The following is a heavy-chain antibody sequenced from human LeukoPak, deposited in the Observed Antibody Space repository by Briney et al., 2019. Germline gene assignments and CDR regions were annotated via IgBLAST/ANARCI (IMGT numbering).Heavy chain of an antibody. CDR1: GFTVSINY. D-gene: IGHD2-2*01. CDR3: ARGETSSYDY. CDR2: IYSGGNT. J-gene: IGHJ4*02. V-gene: IGHV3-53*01. Sequence: GGSLRLSCAASGFTVSINYMSWVRQAPGKGLEWVSVIYSGGNTYHADSVKGRFTISRDNSKNTVYLQMNSLRAEDTAVYYCARGETSSYDYWGQGTLVTVSS.